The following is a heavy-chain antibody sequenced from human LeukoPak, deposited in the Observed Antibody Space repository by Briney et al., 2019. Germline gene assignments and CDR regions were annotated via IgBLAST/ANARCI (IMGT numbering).Heavy chain of an antibody. V-gene: IGHV4-61*02. CDR1: GGSISSGSYY. CDR3: ARALSGSYYYYYYMDV. Sequence: PSETLSLTCTVSGGSISSGSYYGSWIRQPAGKGLEWIGRIYTSGSTNYNPSLKSRVTISVDTSKNQFSLKLSSVTAADTAVYYCARALSGSYYYYYYMDVWGKGTTVPVSS. D-gene: IGHD1-26*01. J-gene: IGHJ6*03. CDR2: IYTSGST.